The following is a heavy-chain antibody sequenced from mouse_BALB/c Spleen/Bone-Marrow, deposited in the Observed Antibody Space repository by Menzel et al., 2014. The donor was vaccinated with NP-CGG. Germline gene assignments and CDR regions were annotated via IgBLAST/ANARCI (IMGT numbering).Heavy chain of an antibody. V-gene: IGHV4-1*02. Sequence: EVNVVESGGGLVQPGGSLKLSCAASGFDFSRYWMSWVRQAPGKGLEWIGEINPDSSTINYTPSLKDKFIISRDNAKNTLYLQMSKVRSEDTALYHCERLSYYGRLAYWGQGTLVTVSA. D-gene: IGHD1-1*01. CDR3: ERLSYYGRLAY. CDR2: INPDSSTI. J-gene: IGHJ3*01. CDR1: GFDFSRYW.